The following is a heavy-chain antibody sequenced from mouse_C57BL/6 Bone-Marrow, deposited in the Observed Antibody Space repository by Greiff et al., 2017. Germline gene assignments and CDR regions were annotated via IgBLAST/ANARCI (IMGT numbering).Heavy chain of an antibody. Sequence: EVQLVESGGGLVKPGGSLKLSCAASGFTFSDYGMHWVRQAPEKGLEWVAYISSGSSTIYYADTVKGRFTISRDNAKNTLFLQMTRLRSEDTAMYYCAYYCSSYGYWYFDDWGTGTTVTVSS. V-gene: IGHV5-17*01. CDR3: AYYCSSYGYWYFDD. D-gene: IGHD1-1*01. CDR1: GFTFSDYG. CDR2: ISSGSSTI. J-gene: IGHJ1*03.